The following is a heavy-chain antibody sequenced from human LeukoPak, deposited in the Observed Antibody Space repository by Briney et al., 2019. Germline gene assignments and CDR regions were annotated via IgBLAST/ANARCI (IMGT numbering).Heavy chain of an antibody. CDR3: TKDRRGPAAGTWYFDS. J-gene: IGHJ4*02. Sequence: GASVKVSCKASGGTFSSYAISWVRQAPGQGLEWMGGIIPIFGTANYAQKFQGRVTITADEPTSTAYMELNSLRAGDTAIYYCTKDRRGPAAGTWYFDSWGQGTLVTVSS. D-gene: IGHD6-13*01. V-gene: IGHV1-69*13. CDR2: IIPIFGTA. CDR1: GGTFSSYA.